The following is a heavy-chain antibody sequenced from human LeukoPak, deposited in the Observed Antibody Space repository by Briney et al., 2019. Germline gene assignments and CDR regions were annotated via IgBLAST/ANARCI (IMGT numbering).Heavy chain of an antibody. CDR1: PRSIASSSYY. V-gene: IGHV4-39*01. J-gene: IGHJ4*02. CDR2: IYYSGNT. CDR3: ARLSYGSGSYHDY. D-gene: IGHD3-10*01. Sequence: SESRSLACSVSPRSIASSSYYCGWILHPPWNGLDGFGSIYYSGNTFYNPSLESRVTMSVDTSRNQFSLKLSSVTAADTAVYYCARLSYGSGSYHDYWGQGTLVTVSS.